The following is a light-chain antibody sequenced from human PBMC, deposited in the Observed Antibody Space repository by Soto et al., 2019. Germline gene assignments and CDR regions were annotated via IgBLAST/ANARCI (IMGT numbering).Light chain of an antibody. CDR2: LNSDGSH. CDR3: QTWGTGIQVV. J-gene: IGLJ2*01. CDR1: SGHSSYA. V-gene: IGLV4-69*01. Sequence: QPVLTQSPSASASLGASVKLTCTLSSGHSSYAIAWHQQQPETGPRYLMKLNSDGSHSKGDGIPDRFSGSSSGAERYLTISSLPSEDEADYYCQTWGTGIQVVFGGGTKLTVL.